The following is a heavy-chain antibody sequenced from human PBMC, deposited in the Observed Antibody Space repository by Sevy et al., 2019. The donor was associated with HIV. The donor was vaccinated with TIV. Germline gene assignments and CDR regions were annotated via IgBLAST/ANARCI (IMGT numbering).Heavy chain of an antibody. CDR3: ARDNATVSRMGLRYYYYGTDV. CDR1: GFTFSTYW. CDR2: INEDGTEK. D-gene: IGHD2-2*01. J-gene: IGHJ6*02. V-gene: IGHV3-7*01. Sequence: GGSLRLSCAASGFTFSTYWMSWFRQAPGKGLEWVANINEDGTEKFYVDSVKGRFTMSRDNAKNSLYLQMNSLRAEDAAVYYCARDNATVSRMGLRYYYYGTDVWGQGTTVTVSS.